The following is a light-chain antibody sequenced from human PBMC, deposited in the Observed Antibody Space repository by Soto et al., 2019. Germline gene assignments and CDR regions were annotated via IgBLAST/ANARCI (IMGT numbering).Light chain of an antibody. CDR3: QQYTSYSWT. V-gene: IGKV1-5*01. J-gene: IGKJ1*01. Sequence: DIQMTQSPSTLSPSVGDRVTITCRASQSINSWLAWYQQKPGKAPQILIYDASTLKSGVPSRFSASGSGTEFTLIISSLQPDDFATYYCQQYTSYSWTFGQGTKVDIK. CDR1: QSINSW. CDR2: DAS.